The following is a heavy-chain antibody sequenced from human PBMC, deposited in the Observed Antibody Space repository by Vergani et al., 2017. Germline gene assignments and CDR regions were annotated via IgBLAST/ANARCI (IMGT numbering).Heavy chain of an antibody. V-gene: IGHV3-30*14. Sequence: QVKLEESGGGVVQPGRSLTLSCAASGFSFGNYAMHWVRQAPGKGLEWVGVISYDGTEKKYADSVNGRFTISRDNDKKMKSLQMNSHRVKDTAVYYCARGGKGIIMVVPSTHLWGQGTKVSVS. CDR2: ISYDGTEK. CDR3: ARGGKGIIMVVPSTHL. J-gene: IGHJ4*02. D-gene: IGHD2-15*01. CDR1: GFSFGNYA.